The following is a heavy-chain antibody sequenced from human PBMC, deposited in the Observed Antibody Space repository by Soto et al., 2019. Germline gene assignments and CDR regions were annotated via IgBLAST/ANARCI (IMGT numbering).Heavy chain of an antibody. CDR2: ISYDGSNK. D-gene: IGHD3-9*01. CDR1: VFTFSSYA. V-gene: IGHV3-30-3*01. J-gene: IGHJ4*02. CDR3: ARDDDPYYDILTGYTPAFDY. Sequence: GGSLRLSCAASVFTFSSYAMHWVRQAPGKGLEWVAVISYDGSNKYYADSVKGRFTISRDNSKNTLYLQMNSLRAEDTAVYYCARDDDPYYDILTGYTPAFDYWGQGTLVTVSS.